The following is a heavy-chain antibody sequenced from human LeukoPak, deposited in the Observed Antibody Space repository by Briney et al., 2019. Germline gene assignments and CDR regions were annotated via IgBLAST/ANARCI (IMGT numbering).Heavy chain of an antibody. Sequence: PAGSLTLSRAASTFTFNSYAMSWVRQAQGKGREWVSATIGSGANTYYADSVKGRFTISRDNSKNTLYLQMNSLRAEDTAVYFCAKGVTMIVVVRGKGYDYWGQGTLVTVSS. CDR3: AKGVTMIVVVRGKGYDY. CDR2: TIGSGANT. CDR1: TFTFNSYA. V-gene: IGHV3-23*01. D-gene: IGHD3-22*01. J-gene: IGHJ4*02.